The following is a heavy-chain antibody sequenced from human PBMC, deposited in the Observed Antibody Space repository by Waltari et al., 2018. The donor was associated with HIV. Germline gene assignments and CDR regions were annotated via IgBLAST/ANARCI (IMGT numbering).Heavy chain of an antibody. CDR2: MNPNSGNT. V-gene: IGHV1-8*01. CDR3: AKHNWNYRVNWFDP. Sequence: QVQLVQSGAEVKKPGASVKVSCKASGSTFTTYDINWVRKATGQGLEWMGWMNPNSGNTGYAQKFQGRVTMTRNTSISTAYMELSSLRSEDTAVYYCAKHNWNYRVNWFDPWGQGTLVTVSS. J-gene: IGHJ5*02. CDR1: GSTFTTYD. D-gene: IGHD1-7*01.